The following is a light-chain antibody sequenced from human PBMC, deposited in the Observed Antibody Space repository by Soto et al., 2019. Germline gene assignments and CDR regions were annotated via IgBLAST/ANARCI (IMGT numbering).Light chain of an antibody. CDR2: VAS. CDR3: QQYGSSRT. Sequence: EIVLTQSPATLSLSPGDRATLSCRASQTVSSDYVAWYQQKPVQAPRLLFYVASSRATGIPDRFSGSGSGTDFTLTISRLEPEDFAVYYCQQYGSSRTFGQGTKVEI. V-gene: IGKV3-20*01. CDR1: QTVSSDY. J-gene: IGKJ1*01.